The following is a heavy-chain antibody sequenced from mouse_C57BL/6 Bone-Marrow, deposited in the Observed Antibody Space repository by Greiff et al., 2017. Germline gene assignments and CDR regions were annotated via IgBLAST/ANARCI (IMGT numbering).Heavy chain of an antibody. CDR3: ARDKRNSWFAY. V-gene: IGHV1-82*01. CDR1: GYAFSSSW. Sequence: QVQLKESGPELVKPGASVKISCKASGYAFSSSWMNWVKQRPGKGLEWIGRIYPGDGDTNYNGKFKGKAILTADKSSSTAYMQLSILTSEDSAVYFCARDKRNSWFAYWGQGTLVTVSA. CDR2: IYPGDGDT. J-gene: IGHJ3*01.